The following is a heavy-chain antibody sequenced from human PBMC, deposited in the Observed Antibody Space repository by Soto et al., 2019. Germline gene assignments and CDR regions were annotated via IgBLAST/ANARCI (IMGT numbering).Heavy chain of an antibody. CDR2: ISAYNGNT. CDR1: GYTSINYG. J-gene: IGHJ5*02. V-gene: IGHV1-18*04. D-gene: IGHD3-3*01. CDR3: AKDQADFRRGFYATIDP. Sequence: ASVKFSCKTSGYTSINYGISWVRQAPGQGLEWMGWISAYNGNTNYAQNFQGRLAMTTDTSTSTAYMELRRLRSDDTAVYYCAKDQADFRRGFYATIDPCGKRT.